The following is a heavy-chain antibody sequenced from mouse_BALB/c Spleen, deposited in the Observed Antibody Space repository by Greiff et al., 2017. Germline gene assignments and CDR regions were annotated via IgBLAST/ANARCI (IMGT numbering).Heavy chain of an antibody. Sequence: LQQPGSELVRPGASVKLSCKASGYTFTSYWMHWVKQRPGQGLEWIGNIYPGSGSTNYDEKFKSKATLTVDTSSSTAYMQLSSLTSEDSAVYYCTRHDYEVWFAYWGQGTLVTVSA. V-gene: IGHV1S22*01. CDR1: GYTFTSYW. J-gene: IGHJ3*01. CDR3: TRHDYEVWFAY. CDR2: IYPGSGST. D-gene: IGHD2-4*01.